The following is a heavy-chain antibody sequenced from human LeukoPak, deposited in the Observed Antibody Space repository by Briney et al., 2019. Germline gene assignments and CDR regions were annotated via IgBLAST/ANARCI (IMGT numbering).Heavy chain of an antibody. V-gene: IGHV4-61*01. D-gene: IGHD5-18*01. CDR2: ILYSDIT. J-gene: IGHJ5*02. CDR3: AAMAVNWFDP. Sequence: SETLSLTCTVSGGSVGSGCYYWSWIRQSPGKGLEWIGYILYSDITNYNPSLKSRVTMSVDTSKNQFSLRLTSVTAADTAVYYCAAMAVNWFDPWGQGTLVIVSS. CDR1: GGSVGSGCYY.